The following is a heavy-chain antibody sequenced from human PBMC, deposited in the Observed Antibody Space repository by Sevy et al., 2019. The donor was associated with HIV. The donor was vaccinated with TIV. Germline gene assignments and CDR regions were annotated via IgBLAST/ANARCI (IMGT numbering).Heavy chain of an antibody. CDR1: GFNFRNVW. J-gene: IGHJ4*02. Sequence: GGSLRLSCAASGFNFRNVWMSWVRQAPGKGLEWIGLIKSNTDGGTTEYGAPVKGGITISRDDSKNTLFLQVNSLKAEVTALYYSATINTVGSLAYWGRGTLVTVSS. D-gene: IGHD2-15*01. CDR3: ATINTVGSLAY. CDR2: IKSNTDGGTT. V-gene: IGHV3-15*01.